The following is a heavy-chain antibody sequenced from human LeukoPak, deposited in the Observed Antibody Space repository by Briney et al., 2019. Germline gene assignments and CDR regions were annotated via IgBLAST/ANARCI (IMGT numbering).Heavy chain of an antibody. V-gene: IGHV3-23*01. J-gene: IGHJ4*02. D-gene: IGHD6-25*01. CDR2: ISVIGGYT. Sequence: GGSLRLSCVASEFTFSSYGMSWVRQAPGKGLEWVSAISVIGGYTYYVDSVKGRFTISRDNSKSTVYLQMNSLRVEDTAVYYCAKSAAEAGVYYFDYWGQGTLVTVSS. CDR1: EFTFSSYG. CDR3: AKSAAEAGVYYFDY.